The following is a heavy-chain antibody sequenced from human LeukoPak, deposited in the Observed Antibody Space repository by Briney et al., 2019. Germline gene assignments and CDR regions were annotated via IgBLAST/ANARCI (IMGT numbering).Heavy chain of an antibody. J-gene: IGHJ1*01. Sequence: SQTLSLTCTVSVGSISSGSYYWSWIRQPAGKGLEWIGRIYTCGSTIYNPSLKARVTISVDTSKNQCSLKLSSLTAADTAVYYCESPKYCSSTSCYIRDARYFQHWGQGTLVTVSS. CDR2: IYTCGST. CDR3: ESPKYCSSTSCYIRDARYFQH. V-gene: IGHV4-61*02. CDR1: VGSISSGSYY. D-gene: IGHD2-2*02.